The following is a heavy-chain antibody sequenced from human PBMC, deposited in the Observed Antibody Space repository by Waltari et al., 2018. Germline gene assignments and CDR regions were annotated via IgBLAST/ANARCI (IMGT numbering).Heavy chain of an antibody. J-gene: IGHJ4*02. CDR1: GGSISSSNW. V-gene: IGHV4-4*02. D-gene: IGHD2-15*01. Sequence: QVQLQESGPGLVKPSGTLSLTCAVSGGSISSSNWWSWVRQPPGKGLEWIGEIYHSGSTNYNPSLKRRVTISVDKSKNQFSLKLSAVTAADTAVYYCARDQLGYCSGGSCYRALFDYWGQGTLVTVSS. CDR2: IYHSGST. CDR3: ARDQLGYCSGGSCYRALFDY.